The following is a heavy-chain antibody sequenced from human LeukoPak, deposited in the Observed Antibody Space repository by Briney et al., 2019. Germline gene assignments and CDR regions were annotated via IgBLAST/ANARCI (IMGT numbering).Heavy chain of an antibody. CDR1: GGTFSSYA. D-gene: IGHD5-12*01. Sequence: ASVKVSCKASGGTFSSYAISWVRQAPGQGLEWMGGIIPIFGTANYAQKFQGRVTITADESTSTAYMALNSLRSEDTAVYYCARGGYSGYVIDAFDIWGQGTMVTVSS. V-gene: IGHV1-69*13. CDR2: IIPIFGTA. J-gene: IGHJ3*02. CDR3: ARGGYSGYVIDAFDI.